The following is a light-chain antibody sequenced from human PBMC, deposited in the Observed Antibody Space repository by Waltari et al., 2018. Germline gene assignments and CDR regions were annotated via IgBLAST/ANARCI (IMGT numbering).Light chain of an antibody. J-gene: IGKJ1*01. CDR2: DAS. CDR3: QQLNSYPWT. V-gene: IGKV1-33*01. CDR1: RDINNY. Sequence: DIQMTQSPSSLSASVGDRVTITCQASRDINNYLNWYQQKPGKAPKLLIYDASTLETGVPSRFSGSGSGTDFTLTISSLQPEDFATYYCQQLNSYPWTFGQGTKVEIK.